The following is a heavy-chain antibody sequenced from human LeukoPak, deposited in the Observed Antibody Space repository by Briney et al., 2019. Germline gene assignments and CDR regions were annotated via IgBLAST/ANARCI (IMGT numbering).Heavy chain of an antibody. V-gene: IGHV1-2*02. CDR2: INPNSGGT. CDR1: GYTFTSYY. D-gene: IGHD6-13*01. Sequence: ASVKVSCKASGYTFTSYYMHWVRQAPGQGREWMGWINPNSGGTNYAQKFQGRVTMTRDTSISTAYMELSRLRSDDTAVYYCARDIAAAGSNWFDPWGQGTLVTVSS. CDR3: ARDIAAAGSNWFDP. J-gene: IGHJ5*02.